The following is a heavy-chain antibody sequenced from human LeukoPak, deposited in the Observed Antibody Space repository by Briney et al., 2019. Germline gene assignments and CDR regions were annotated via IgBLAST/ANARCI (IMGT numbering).Heavy chain of an antibody. CDR1: GCSISSSSYY. CDR3: ASYVGSGGSDYFDY. Sequence: SETLSLTCTVSGCSISSSSYYWGWIRQPPGKGLEWIGSIYYSGRTYYNPSLKSRVTISVDTSKNKFSLKLSSVTAADTAVYYCASYVGSGGSDYFDYWGQGTLVTVSS. CDR2: IYYSGRT. J-gene: IGHJ4*02. V-gene: IGHV4-39*01. D-gene: IGHD2-15*01.